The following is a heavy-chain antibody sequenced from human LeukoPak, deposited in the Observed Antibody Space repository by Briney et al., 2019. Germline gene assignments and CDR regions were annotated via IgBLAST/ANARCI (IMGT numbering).Heavy chain of an antibody. J-gene: IGHJ6*02. CDR2: ISYDGSNK. V-gene: IGHV3-30*18. CDR3: AKDQGRFGGMDV. Sequence: QPGGSLRLSCAASGFTFSSYGMHWVRQAPGKGLEWVAVISYDGSNKYYAGSVKGRFTISRDNSKNTLYLQMNSLRAEDTAVYYCAKDQGRFGGMDVWGQGTTVTVSS. D-gene: IGHD3-3*01. CDR1: GFTFSSYG.